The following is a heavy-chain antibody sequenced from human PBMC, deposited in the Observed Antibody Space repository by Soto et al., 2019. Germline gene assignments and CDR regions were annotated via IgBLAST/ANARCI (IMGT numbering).Heavy chain of an antibody. D-gene: IGHD3-22*01. J-gene: IGHJ4*02. CDR3: ARDPPRVYYDSSGLDY. CDR2: INPSGGST. V-gene: IGHV1-46*01. Sequence: ASVKVSCKASGYTFTSYYMHWVRQAPGQGLEWMGIINPSGGSTSYAQKFQGRVTMTRDTSTSTVYMELSSLRSEDTAVYYCARDPPRVYYDSSGLDYWGQGTLVTVSS. CDR1: GYTFTSYY.